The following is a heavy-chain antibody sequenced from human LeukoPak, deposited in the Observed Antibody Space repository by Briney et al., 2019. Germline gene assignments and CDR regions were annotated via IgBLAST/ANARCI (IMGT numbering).Heavy chain of an antibody. J-gene: IGHJ4*02. D-gene: IGHD3-22*01. CDR3: ARDRVDSSGRGFDY. CDR2: IKQDGSEK. V-gene: IGHV3-7*01. Sequence: QAGGSLRLSCAASGFTFSSYWMSWVRQAPGKGLEWVANIKQDGSEKYYVDSVKGRFTISRDNAKNSLYLQMNSLRAEDTAVYYCARDRVDSSGRGFDYWGQGTLVTVSS. CDR1: GFTFSSYW.